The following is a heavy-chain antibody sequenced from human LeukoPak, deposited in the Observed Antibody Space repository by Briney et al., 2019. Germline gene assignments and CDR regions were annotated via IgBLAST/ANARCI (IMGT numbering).Heavy chain of an antibody. CDR2: IKHDGSEK. J-gene: IGHJ4*02. Sequence: GGPLRLSCVASGFTFRTDWMSWVRQAPGKGPEWVASIKHDGSEKYYVDSVKGRFTISTDNAKNSLYLQMNSLRAEDTAVYYCAREWNWGQGSLVTVSS. CDR1: GFTFRTDW. CDR3: AREWN. V-gene: IGHV3-7*01.